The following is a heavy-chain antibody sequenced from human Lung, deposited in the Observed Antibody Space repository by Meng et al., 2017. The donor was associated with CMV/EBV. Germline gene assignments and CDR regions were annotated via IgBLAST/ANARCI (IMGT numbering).Heavy chain of an antibody. CDR2: IRFDGTGI. J-gene: IGHJ3*02. CDR3: TRDWRNAFDI. CDR1: GFTFGSYW. Sequence: SCAASGFTFGSYWMHWVRQAPGRGLVWVSRIRFDGTGIGYADSVRGRFTISRDNAQNTVYLEMNSLRAEDTAVYYCTRDWRNAFDIWGQGTMVTVSS. V-gene: IGHV3-74*01.